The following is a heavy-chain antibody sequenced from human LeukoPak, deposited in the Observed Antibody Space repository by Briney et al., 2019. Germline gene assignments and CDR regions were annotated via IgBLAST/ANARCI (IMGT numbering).Heavy chain of an antibody. CDR1: GDSINGNNYY. J-gene: IGHJ6*03. CDR3: ARGRLGQQLVGSRYYYYYMDV. Sequence: PSQTLSLTCTVSGDSINGNNYYWSWIRQPPGKGLEWIGEINHSGNTNYNPSLKSRVTISVDTSKNQFSLKLNSVTAADTAVYYCARGRLGQQLVGSRYYYYYMDVWGKGTTVTVSS. V-gene: IGHV4-39*07. D-gene: IGHD6-13*01. CDR2: INHSGNT.